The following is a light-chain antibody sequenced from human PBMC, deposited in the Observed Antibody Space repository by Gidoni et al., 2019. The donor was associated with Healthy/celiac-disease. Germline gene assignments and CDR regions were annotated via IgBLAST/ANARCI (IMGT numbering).Light chain of an antibody. CDR3: CSYAGSYTWV. J-gene: IGLJ2*01. V-gene: IGLV2-11*01. CDR1: SSDVGGYNY. Sequence: SALTQPRSVSGSPGQSVTISCTGSSSDVGGYNYFSWYQQHPGKAAKLVIYDFSKRPSGVPDRFSGSKSSNTASLTISGLQAEDEADYYCCSYAGSYTWVFGGGAKLTVL. CDR2: DFS.